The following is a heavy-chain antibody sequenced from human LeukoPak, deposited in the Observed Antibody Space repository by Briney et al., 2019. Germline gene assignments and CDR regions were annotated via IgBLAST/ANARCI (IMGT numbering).Heavy chain of an antibody. D-gene: IGHD3-10*01. Sequence: SQTLSLTCTVSGGSISSGGYYWRWLRQHPGKGLEWIGYIYYSGSTYYNPSLKSRVTISVDTSKNQFSLKLSSVTAADTAVYYCARQGYYGSGSYYNEGYYFDYWGQGTLVTVSS. CDR2: IYYSGST. J-gene: IGHJ4*02. V-gene: IGHV4-31*03. CDR1: GGSISSGGYY. CDR3: ARQGYYGSGSYYNEGYYFDY.